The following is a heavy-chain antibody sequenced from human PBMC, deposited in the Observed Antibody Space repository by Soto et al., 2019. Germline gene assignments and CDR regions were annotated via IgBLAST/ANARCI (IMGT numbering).Heavy chain of an antibody. D-gene: IGHD6-6*01. Sequence: GESLKISCKGSGYSFTSYWISWVRQMPGKGLEWVGRIDPSDSYTNYSPSLQGHVTISADKSISTAYLQWSSLKASDTAMYYCARSIAARGGVDYYYYYAMDVWGQGTTVTVSS. CDR1: GYSFTSYW. J-gene: IGHJ6*02. CDR3: ARSIAARGGVDYYYYYAMDV. CDR2: IDPSDSYT. V-gene: IGHV5-10-1*01.